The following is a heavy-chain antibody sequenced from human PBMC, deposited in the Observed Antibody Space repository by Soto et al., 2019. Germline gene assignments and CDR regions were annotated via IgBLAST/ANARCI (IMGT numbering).Heavy chain of an antibody. J-gene: IGHJ4*02. Sequence: GGSLRLSCVASGFSFGTYAMTWVRQVPGKGLEWVSTISGGIGSTFYADSVKGRFTISRDISKKMLFLHMNGLRGEDTGTYYSAKGAARYFDYWGRGTLVTVSS. CDR2: ISGGIGST. CDR3: AKGAARYFDY. V-gene: IGHV3-23*01. CDR1: GFSFGTYA. D-gene: IGHD1-26*01.